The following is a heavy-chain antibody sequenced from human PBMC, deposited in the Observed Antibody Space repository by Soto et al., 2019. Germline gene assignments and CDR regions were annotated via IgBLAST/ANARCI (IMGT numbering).Heavy chain of an antibody. Sequence: PSETLSLTCAVYSGSFSGYYWSWIRPPPGKGLEWIGEINHSGSANYNPSLKSRATISVDTSKNQFSLRLTSLTAADTAVYYCARDGIDPPRDSWFDPWGQGTQVTVSS. V-gene: IGHV4-34*01. CDR2: INHSGSA. J-gene: IGHJ5*02. CDR1: SGSFSGYY. D-gene: IGHD1-1*01. CDR3: ARDGIDPPRDSWFDP.